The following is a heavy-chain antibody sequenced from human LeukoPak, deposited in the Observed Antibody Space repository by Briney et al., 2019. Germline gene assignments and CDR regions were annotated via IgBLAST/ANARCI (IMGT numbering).Heavy chain of an antibody. CDR1: GFTFSSYE. Sequence: GGSLRLSCAASGFTFSSYEMNWVRQAPGKGLEWVSYISSSGSTIYYADSVKGRFTISRDNAKNSLCLQMNSLRAEDTAVYYCARDRAEWELRGGLDYWGQGTLVTVSS. V-gene: IGHV3-48*03. D-gene: IGHD1-26*01. CDR3: ARDRAEWELRGGLDY. J-gene: IGHJ4*02. CDR2: ISSSGSTI.